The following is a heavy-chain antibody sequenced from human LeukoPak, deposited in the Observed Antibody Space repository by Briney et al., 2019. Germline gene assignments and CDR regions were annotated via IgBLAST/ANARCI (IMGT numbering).Heavy chain of an antibody. CDR3: ARGLHFWSGYSDYYYYYYMDV. V-gene: IGHV4-4*07. D-gene: IGHD3-3*02. CDR2: IYTSGST. Sequence: PSETLSLTCTVSGGSISSYYWSWIRQPAGKGLEWIGRIYTSGSTNYNPSLKSRVTMSVDTSKNQFSLKLSSVTAADTAVYYCARGLHFWSGYSDYYYYYYMDVWGKGTTVTVSS. J-gene: IGHJ6*03. CDR1: GGSISSYY.